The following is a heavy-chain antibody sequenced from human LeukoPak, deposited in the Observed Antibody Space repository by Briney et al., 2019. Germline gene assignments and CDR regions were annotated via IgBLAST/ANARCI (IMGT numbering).Heavy chain of an antibody. CDR2: INTDGSST. J-gene: IGHJ4*02. V-gene: IGHV3-74*01. CDR3: ARDPSSPGRFDY. Sequence: LGGSLRLSCAASGFTFSSYWMHWVRQAPGKGLVWVSRINTDGSSTSYADSVKGRFTISRDNAKNTLYPQMNSLRAEDTAVYYCARDPSSPGRFDYWGQGTLVTVSS. CDR1: GFTFSSYW.